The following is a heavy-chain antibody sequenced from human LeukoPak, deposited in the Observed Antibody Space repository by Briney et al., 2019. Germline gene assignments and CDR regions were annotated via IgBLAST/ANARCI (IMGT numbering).Heavy chain of an antibody. D-gene: IGHD3-3*01. CDR1: GGSISSYY. V-gene: IGHV4-4*07. CDR3: ARDELRGPRFGVVYVGYMDV. J-gene: IGHJ6*03. CDR2: IYTSGST. Sequence: SVTLSLTCTVSGGSISSYYWSWIRQPAGKGLEWIGRIYTSGSTNYNPSLKSRVTMSVDTSKNQFSLKLSSVTAADTAVYYCARDELRGPRFGVVYVGYMDVWGKGTTVTVSS.